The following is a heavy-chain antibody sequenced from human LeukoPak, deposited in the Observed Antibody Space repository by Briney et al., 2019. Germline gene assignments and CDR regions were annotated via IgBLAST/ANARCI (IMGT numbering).Heavy chain of an antibody. Sequence: GGSLRLSCAASGFTFSSYGMHWVRQAPGKGLEWVAVIWYDGSNKYYADSVKGRFTISRDNSKSTLYLQMNSLRAEDTAVYYCARKRVLGGYCSGGSCRGDAFDIWGQETMVTVSS. J-gene: IGHJ3*02. CDR3: ARKRVLGGYCSGGSCRGDAFDI. V-gene: IGHV3-33*01. CDR1: GFTFSSYG. D-gene: IGHD2-15*01. CDR2: IWYDGSNK.